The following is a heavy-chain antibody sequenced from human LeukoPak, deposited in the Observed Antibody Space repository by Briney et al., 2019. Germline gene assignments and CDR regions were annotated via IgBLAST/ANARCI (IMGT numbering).Heavy chain of an antibody. CDR3: ARHSSGRDWFDP. CDR1: GGSISSYY. V-gene: IGHV4-59*01. D-gene: IGHD3-3*01. Sequence: SETLSLTCTVSGGSISSYYCSWIRQPPGKGLEWIGYIYYSGSTNYNPSLKSRVTISVDTSKNQFSLKLSSVTAADTAVYYCARHSSGRDWFDPWGQGTLVTVSS. J-gene: IGHJ5*02. CDR2: IYYSGST.